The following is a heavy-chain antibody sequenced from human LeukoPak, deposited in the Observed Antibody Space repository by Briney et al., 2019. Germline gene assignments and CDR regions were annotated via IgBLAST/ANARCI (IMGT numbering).Heavy chain of an antibody. CDR1: GFTASSKY. CDR2: IYSGGDT. D-gene: IGHD6-6*01. Sequence: GGSLRLSCAASGFTASSKYMSWVRQAPGKGLEWVSVIYSGGDTYYADSVKGRFTISRDNAKNSLYLQMNSLRAEDTAVYYCARDDIAARLFDYWGQGTLVTVSS. V-gene: IGHV3-66*01. CDR3: ARDDIAARLFDY. J-gene: IGHJ4*02.